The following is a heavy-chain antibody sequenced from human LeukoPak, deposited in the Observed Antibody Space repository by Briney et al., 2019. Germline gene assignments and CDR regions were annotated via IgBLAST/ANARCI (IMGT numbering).Heavy chain of an antibody. J-gene: IGHJ3*01. D-gene: IGHD2-8*01. CDR1: GFTFTDFA. Sequence: GGSLRLSCVASGFTFTDFAMNWVRQVPGKGPAWVSHIGGGGVDREYEESVKGRFTVSRDNSRNSLYLQMNSLRGEDTAIYYCVKDSIERNGVYDAFDVWGQGTKVTVAS. V-gene: IGHV3-23*01. CDR2: IGGGGVDR. CDR3: VKDSIERNGVYDAFDV.